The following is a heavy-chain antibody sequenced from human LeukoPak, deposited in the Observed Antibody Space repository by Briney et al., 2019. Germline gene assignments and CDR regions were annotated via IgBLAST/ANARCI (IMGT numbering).Heavy chain of an antibody. V-gene: IGHV1-2*02. J-gene: IGHJ5*02. CDR3: ARVRGYCSSTSCYSRYWFDP. CDR1: GYTFTGYY. D-gene: IGHD2-2*01. Sequence: ASVKVSCKASGYTFTGYYMHWGRQAPGQGVEWMGLINPNSGGTNYAQKFQGRVTMTRDTSISTAYMELSRLRSDDTAVYYCARVRGYCSSTSCYSRYWFDPWGQGTLVTVSS. CDR2: INPNSGGT.